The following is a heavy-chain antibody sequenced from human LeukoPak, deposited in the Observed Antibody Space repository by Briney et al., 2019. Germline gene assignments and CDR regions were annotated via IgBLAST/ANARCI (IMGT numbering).Heavy chain of an antibody. V-gene: IGHV3-23*01. D-gene: IGHD2-8*01. Sequence: GGSLRLSCAGSGLTLRNFGMTWARQAPGKGLEWVSSMRGTGGFTMYADSVKGRFAMSRDDSRNTLYLQMDSLRAEDTAVYYCSRDPNGDYIGAFDGWGQGTMVTVSS. CDR2: MRGTGGFT. CDR1: GLTLRNFG. J-gene: IGHJ3*01. CDR3: SRDPNGDYIGAFDG.